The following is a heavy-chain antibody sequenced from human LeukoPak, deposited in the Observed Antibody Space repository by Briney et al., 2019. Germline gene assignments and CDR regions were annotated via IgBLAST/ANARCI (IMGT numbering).Heavy chain of an antibody. Sequence: SVKVSCKASGFTFTSSAVQWVRQARGQRLEWIGWIVVGSGNTNYAQKFQERVTITRDMSTSTAYMGLSSLRSEDTAVYYCAADLPYRIAAELYYYYMDVWGKGTTVTVSS. J-gene: IGHJ6*03. V-gene: IGHV1-58*01. CDR2: IVVGSGNT. CDR1: GFTFTSSA. CDR3: AADLPYRIAAELYYYYMDV. D-gene: IGHD6-25*01.